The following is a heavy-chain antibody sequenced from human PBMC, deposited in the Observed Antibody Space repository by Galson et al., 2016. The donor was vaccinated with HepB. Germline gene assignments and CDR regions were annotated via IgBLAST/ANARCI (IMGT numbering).Heavy chain of an antibody. D-gene: IGHD5-24*01. CDR2: ISASGYST. V-gene: IGHV3-23*01. CDR1: GFTFSNYA. Sequence: SLRLSCAVSGFTFSNYAMAWVRQAPGKGLEWVSSISASGYSTYYADSVQGRFTISRDNAKNSLYLQMNTLRAEDTAVYYCAAGAGWVEDYWGQGTLVIVSS. J-gene: IGHJ4*02. CDR3: AAGAGWVEDY.